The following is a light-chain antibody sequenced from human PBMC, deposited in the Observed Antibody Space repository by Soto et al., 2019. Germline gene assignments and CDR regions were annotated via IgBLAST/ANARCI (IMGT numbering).Light chain of an antibody. Sequence: DVQMTQSPSSLSASVGDRVTITCRASETVGNYLNWYQQKPGKAPKLLIHAASTLQSGVPARFSGSGAGTDFTLAISGPQPEDFATYYCQQTYFALHTFGQGTKLEVK. V-gene: IGKV1-39*01. J-gene: IGKJ2*01. CDR3: QQTYFALHT. CDR2: AAS. CDR1: ETVGNY.